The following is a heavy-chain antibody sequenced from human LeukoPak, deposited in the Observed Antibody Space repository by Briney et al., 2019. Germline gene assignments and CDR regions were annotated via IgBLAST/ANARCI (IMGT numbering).Heavy chain of an antibody. D-gene: IGHD6-19*01. CDR1: GFTFSSYG. CDR3: AKAYGSGWYYYFDY. CDR2: IRPDGSNK. J-gene: IGHJ4*02. Sequence: PGGSLRLSCAASGFTFSSYGMHWVRQAPGKGLEWVAFIRPDGSNKYYADYVKGRFTISRDNSKNTLYLQMNSLRAEDTAVYYCAKAYGSGWYYYFDYWGQGTVVTVSS. V-gene: IGHV3-30*02.